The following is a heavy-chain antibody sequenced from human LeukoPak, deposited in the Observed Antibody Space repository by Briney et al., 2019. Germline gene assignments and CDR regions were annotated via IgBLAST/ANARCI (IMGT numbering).Heavy chain of an antibody. CDR3: TTYFDRTGYFEEASHM. Sequence: GGSLRLSCLHSGFTSSRNSMNWVGQAPEKGLEWVAYISTDSRTIYSGDSVKGRISISRYNDKSLLYLQMENLRVEDTAVYYCTTYFDRTGYFEEASHMGGQGTLVTVSA. D-gene: IGHD3-22*01. J-gene: IGHJ4*03. CDR2: ISTDSRTI. V-gene: IGHV3-48*01. CDR1: GFTSSRNS.